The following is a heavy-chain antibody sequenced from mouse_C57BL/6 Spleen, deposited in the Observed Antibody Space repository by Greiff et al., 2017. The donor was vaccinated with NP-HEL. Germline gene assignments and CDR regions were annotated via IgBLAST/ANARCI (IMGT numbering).Heavy chain of an antibody. CDR3: TTMLIYYGSSEVYYFDY. CDR2: IDPEDGDT. D-gene: IGHD1-1*01. J-gene: IGHJ2*01. V-gene: IGHV14-1*01. CDR1: GFNIKDYY. Sequence: VQLQQSGAELVRPGASVKLSCTASGFNIKDYYMHWVKQRPEQGLEWIGRIDPEDGDTEYAPKFQGKATMTADTSSYTAYLQLSSLTSEDTAVYYCTTMLIYYGSSEVYYFDYWGQGTTLTVSS.